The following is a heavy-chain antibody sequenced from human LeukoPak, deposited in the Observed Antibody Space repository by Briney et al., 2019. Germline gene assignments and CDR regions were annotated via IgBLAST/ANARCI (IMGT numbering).Heavy chain of an antibody. CDR1: AFTFGTYG. CDR3: AKDVGQAAAARLDY. CDR2: IRYGGSDK. Sequence: PGGSLRLSCAASAFTFGTYGIHWVRQAPGKGLEWVAFIRYGGSDKYYADSVKGRFTISRDNSKNTLYLQMNSLRAEDTAVYYCAKDVGQAAAARLDYWGQGTLVTVSS. V-gene: IGHV3-30*02. J-gene: IGHJ4*02. D-gene: IGHD6-13*01.